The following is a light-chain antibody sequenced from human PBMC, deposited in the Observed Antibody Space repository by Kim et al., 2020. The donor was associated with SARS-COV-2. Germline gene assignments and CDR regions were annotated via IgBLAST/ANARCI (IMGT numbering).Light chain of an antibody. V-gene: IGLV2-14*01. CDR2: DVS. CDR3: SSYTSSSTLV. CDR1: SSDVGGYNY. J-gene: IGLJ1*01. Sequence: QSVLTQPASVSGSPGQSITISCTGTSSDVGGYNYVSWYQQHPGKAHKLMIYDVSKRPSGVSNRFSGSKSGNTASLTISGLQAEDEADYYCSSYTSSSTLVFGTGTKVTVL.